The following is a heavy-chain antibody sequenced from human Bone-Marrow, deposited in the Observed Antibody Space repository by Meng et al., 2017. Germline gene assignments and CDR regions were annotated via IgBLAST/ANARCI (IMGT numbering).Heavy chain of an antibody. J-gene: IGHJ4*02. CDR1: GYAFTSYA. V-gene: IGHV1-3*01. CDR3: ASDTPYGEYGGPFDY. Sequence: GQYGVGAEKPGASGKVACKVSGYAFTSYAMNWGRQASGHRLEWKGWINAGNGNKKYSQKFKGRVTISRDTSASTAYMELSRLRSEDTAVYYCASDTPYGEYGGPFDYWGQGTLVTVSS. CDR2: INAGNGNK. D-gene: IGHD3-10*01.